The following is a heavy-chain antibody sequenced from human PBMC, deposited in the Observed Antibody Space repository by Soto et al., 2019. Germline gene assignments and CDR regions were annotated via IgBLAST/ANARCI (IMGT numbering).Heavy chain of an antibody. CDR1: GFTFSSYG. D-gene: IGHD6-6*01. CDR2: IWYDGSNK. Sequence: QVQLVESGGGVVQPGRSLRLSCAASGFTFSSYGMHWVRQAPGKGLEWVAVIWYDGSNKYYADSVKGRFTISRDNSKNTLYLKMKSLGAEDTAVYYCARDPGGSAYSSSSGDDYWGQGTLVTVSS. CDR3: ARDPGGSAYSSSSGDDY. V-gene: IGHV3-33*01. J-gene: IGHJ4*02.